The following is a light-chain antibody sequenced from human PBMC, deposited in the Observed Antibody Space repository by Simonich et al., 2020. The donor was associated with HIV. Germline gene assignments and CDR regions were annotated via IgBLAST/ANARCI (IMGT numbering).Light chain of an antibody. J-gene: IGKJ2*01. CDR1: QSVLYNSNNKNY. CDR2: WAS. V-gene: IGKV4-1*01. Sequence: DIVMTQSPDSLAVSLGERATINCKSSQSVLYNSNNKNYLNWYQQKPGQPPKLLIYWASTRESGVPDRFSGSGSGTDFTLTISSLLAEDVAVYYCQQYYSSPHTFGQGTKVEIK. CDR3: QQYYSSPHT.